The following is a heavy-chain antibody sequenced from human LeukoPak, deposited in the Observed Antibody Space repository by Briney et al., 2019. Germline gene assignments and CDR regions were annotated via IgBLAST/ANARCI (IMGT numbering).Heavy chain of an antibody. CDR1: GFTFSSYW. D-gene: IGHD3-10*01. J-gene: IGHJ4*02. Sequence: GGSLRLSCEVSGFTFSSYWMSWVRQAPGKGLEWVANIKQDGSKYYVDSVKGRFTISRDNAKKSLYLQMISLRADDTAVYYCARGLLIWFGELSRSYYFDYWGQGILVTVSS. CDR3: ARGLLIWFGELSRSYYFDY. V-gene: IGHV3-7*01. CDR2: IKQDGSK.